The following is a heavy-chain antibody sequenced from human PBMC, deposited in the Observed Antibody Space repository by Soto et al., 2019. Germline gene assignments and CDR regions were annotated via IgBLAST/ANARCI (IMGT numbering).Heavy chain of an antibody. Sequence: ASVKVSCKASGGTFSSYAISWVRQAPGQGLEWMGGIIPIFGTANYAQKFQGRVTITADESTSTAYMELSSLRSEDTAVYYCACRDGYNSEAGVYWGQGTLVTVYS. J-gene: IGHJ4*02. CDR2: IIPIFGTA. CDR3: ACRDGYNSEAGVY. V-gene: IGHV1-69*13. D-gene: IGHD5-12*01. CDR1: GGTFSSYA.